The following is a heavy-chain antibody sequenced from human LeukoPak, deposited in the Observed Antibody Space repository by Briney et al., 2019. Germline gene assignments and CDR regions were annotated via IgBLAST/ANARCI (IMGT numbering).Heavy chain of an antibody. CDR2: MNPNSGNT. J-gene: IGHJ4*02. V-gene: IGHV1-8*01. CDR1: GYTFTSYD. CDR3: ARGVSHYYDSSGSELDY. D-gene: IGHD3-22*01. Sequence: GASVKVSCKASGYTFTSYDINWVRQATGQGLEWMGWMNPNSGNTGYAQKFQGRVTMTRNTSISTAYMELSSLRSEDTAVYYCARGVSHYYDSSGSELDYWGQGTPVTVSS.